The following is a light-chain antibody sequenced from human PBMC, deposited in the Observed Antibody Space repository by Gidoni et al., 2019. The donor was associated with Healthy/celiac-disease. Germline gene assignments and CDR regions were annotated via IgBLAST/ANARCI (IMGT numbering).Light chain of an antibody. CDR1: QSISSY. Sequence: DIQMTQSPSSLSASVGDRVTITCRASQSISSYLNWYQQKPGKDPKLLIYAASSLQSGVPSRCSGSGSGTDVTLTISSLQPEDFATYYCQQSYSTPFTFGPGTKVDIK. V-gene: IGKV1-39*01. CDR3: QQSYSTPFT. J-gene: IGKJ3*01. CDR2: AAS.